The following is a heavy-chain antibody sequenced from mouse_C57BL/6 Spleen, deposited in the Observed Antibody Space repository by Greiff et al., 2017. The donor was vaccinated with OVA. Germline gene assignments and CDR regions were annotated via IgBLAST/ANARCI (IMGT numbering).Heavy chain of an antibody. V-gene: IGHV10-3*01. CDR2: IRSKSSNYAT. D-gene: IGHD1-1*01. CDR1: GFTFNTYA. Sequence: EVQVVESGGGLVQPKGSLKLSCAASGFTFNTYAMHWVRQAPGKGLEWVARIRSKSSNYATYYADSVKDRFTISRDDSQSMLYLQMNNLKTEDTAMYYCVRGSSITTVLDGAMDYWGQGTSVTVSS. J-gene: IGHJ4*01. CDR3: VRGSSITTVLDGAMDY.